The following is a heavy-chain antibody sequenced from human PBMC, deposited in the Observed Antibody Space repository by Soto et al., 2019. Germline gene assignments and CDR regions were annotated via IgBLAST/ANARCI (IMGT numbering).Heavy chain of an antibody. Sequence: QVQLVQSGAEVKKPGASVKVSCKASGYTFTSYGISWVRQAPGQGLEWMGWISAYNGNTNYAQKLQGRVTMTTDTSTSTAYMELRSLRSDDTAVYYCARDLKSRNRSGGSCDNGYWGQGTLVTVSS. V-gene: IGHV1-18*01. CDR1: GYTFTSYG. CDR3: ARDLKSRNRSGGSCDNGY. D-gene: IGHD2-15*01. J-gene: IGHJ4*02. CDR2: ISAYNGNT.